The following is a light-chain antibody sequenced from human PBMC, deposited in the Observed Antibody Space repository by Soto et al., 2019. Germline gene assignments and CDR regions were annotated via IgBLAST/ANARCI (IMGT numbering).Light chain of an antibody. J-gene: IGLJ2*01. CDR3: SSYTSSSTYVV. CDR2: EVN. CDR1: SSDVGGYKY. Sequence: QAVVTQPASVSGSPGQSITISCTGTSSDVGGYKYVSWYQQHPGKAPKLMISEVNYRPSGVSNRFSGSKSGNTASLTISGLQAEDEADYYCSSYTSSSTYVVFGGGTKVTVL. V-gene: IGLV2-14*01.